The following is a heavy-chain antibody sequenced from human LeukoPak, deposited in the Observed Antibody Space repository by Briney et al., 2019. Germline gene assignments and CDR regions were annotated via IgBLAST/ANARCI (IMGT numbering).Heavy chain of an antibody. CDR1: GYTFTSYG. J-gene: IGHJ4*02. D-gene: IGHD6-13*01. V-gene: IGHV1-18*01. CDR2: ISAYNGNT. CDR3: ARDLRAAGTVDY. Sequence: ASVKVSCKASGYTFTSYGIRWVRQAPGQGLEWMGWISAYNGNTNYAQKLQGRVTMTTDTSTSTAYMELRSLRSDDTAVYYCARDLRAAGTVDYWGQGTLVTDSS.